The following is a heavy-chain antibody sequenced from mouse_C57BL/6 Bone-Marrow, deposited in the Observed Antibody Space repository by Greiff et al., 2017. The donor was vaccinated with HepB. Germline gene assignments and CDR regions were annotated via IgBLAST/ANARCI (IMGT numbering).Heavy chain of an antibody. CDR3: ARQPPVVSGYFAV. CDR1: GFTFSSYG. J-gene: IGHJ1*03. Sequence: EVQGVESGGDLVKPGGSLKLSCAASGFTFSSYGMSWVRQTPDKRLEWVATISSGGSYTYYPGSVKGRFTISRDNAKNTLYLQISSLTSEDTAMYYCARQPPVVSGYFAVWGTGTLVTVSA. V-gene: IGHV5-6*01. CDR2: ISSGGSYT. D-gene: IGHD1-1*01.